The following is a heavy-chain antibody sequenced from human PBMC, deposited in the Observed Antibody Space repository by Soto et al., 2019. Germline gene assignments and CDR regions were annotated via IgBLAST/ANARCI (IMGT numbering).Heavy chain of an antibody. J-gene: IGHJ4*02. CDR2: ISGSGGST. V-gene: IGHV3-23*01. D-gene: IGHD3-9*01. Sequence: SLRLSCAASGFTFSSYAMSWVRQAPGKGLEWVSAISGSGGSTYYADSVKGRFTISRDNSKNTLYLQMNSLRAEDTAVYYCAKDYDILTGPQDWGQGTLVTVSS. CDR3: AKDYDILTGPQD. CDR1: GFTFSSYA.